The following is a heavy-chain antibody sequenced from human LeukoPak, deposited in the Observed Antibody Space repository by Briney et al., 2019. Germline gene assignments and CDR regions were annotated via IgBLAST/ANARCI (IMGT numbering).Heavy chain of an antibody. CDR3: ARDDRSPVRVLQVPAAGEVGFDY. J-gene: IGHJ4*02. V-gene: IGHV3-11*04. CDR2: ISSSGSTI. CDR1: GFTFSDYY. Sequence: GGSLRLSCAASGFTFSDYYMSWIRQAPGKGLEWVSYISSSGSTIYYADSVKGRFTISRDNAKNSLYLQMNSLRAEDTAVYYCARDDRSPVRVLQVPAAGEVGFDYWGQGTLVTVSS. D-gene: IGHD2-2*01.